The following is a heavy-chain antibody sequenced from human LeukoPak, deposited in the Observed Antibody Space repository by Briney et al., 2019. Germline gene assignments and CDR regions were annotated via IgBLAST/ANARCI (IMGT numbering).Heavy chain of an antibody. Sequence: KPGGSLRLSCAASGFTFSSYSMNWVRQAPGKGLEWVSSISSSSGYIYYADSVKGRFTISRDNAKNSLYLQMNSLRAEDTAVYYYARDLRLYAFDIWGQGTMVTVSS. V-gene: IGHV3-21*01. CDR2: ISSSSGYI. D-gene: IGHD3-16*01. CDR3: ARDLRLYAFDI. J-gene: IGHJ3*02. CDR1: GFTFSSYS.